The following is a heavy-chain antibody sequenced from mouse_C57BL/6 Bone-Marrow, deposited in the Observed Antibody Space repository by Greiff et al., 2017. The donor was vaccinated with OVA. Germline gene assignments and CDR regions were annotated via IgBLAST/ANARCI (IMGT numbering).Heavy chain of an antibody. J-gene: IGHJ2*01. CDR1: GFTFSSYA. Sequence: EVKLVESGGGLVKPGGSLKLSCAASGFTFSSYAMSWVRQTPEKRLEWVATISDGGSYTYYPDNVKGRFTISRDNAKNNLYLQMSHLKSEDTAMYYCAREGEIYYDYDGDPLFDYWGQGTTLTVSS. D-gene: IGHD2-4*01. CDR2: ISDGGSYT. V-gene: IGHV5-4*01. CDR3: AREGEIYYDYDGDPLFDY.